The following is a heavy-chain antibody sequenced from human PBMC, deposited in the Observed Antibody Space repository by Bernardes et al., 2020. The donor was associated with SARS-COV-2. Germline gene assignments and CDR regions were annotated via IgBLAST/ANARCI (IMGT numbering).Heavy chain of an antibody. V-gene: IGHV3-33*01. Sequence: GSLRLSCAASGFSFSTYGMNWVRQAPGKGLEWVANIWYDGSNQYYADSVKGRYTISRDNSKNTLFLQINSLTAVDTATYYCARGSSSAAFDAWGQ. CDR1: GFSFSTYG. J-gene: IGHJ3*01. CDR2: IWYDGSNQ. CDR3: ARGSSSAAFDA. D-gene: IGHD6-6*01.